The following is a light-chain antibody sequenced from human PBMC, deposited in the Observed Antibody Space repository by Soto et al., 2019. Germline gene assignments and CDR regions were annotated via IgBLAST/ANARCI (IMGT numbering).Light chain of an antibody. V-gene: IGLV2-14*01. CDR2: EVS. CDR1: SSDVGGYKF. J-gene: IGLJ2*01. CDR3: SSYTSSSTVV. Sequence: QSALTQPASVSGSPGQSITISCTGTSSDVGGYKFVSWYQHHPGKAPKLMIYEVSNRPSGASNRFSGSKSGNTASLTISGLQTEDEADYYCSSYTSSSTVVFGGGTKLTVL.